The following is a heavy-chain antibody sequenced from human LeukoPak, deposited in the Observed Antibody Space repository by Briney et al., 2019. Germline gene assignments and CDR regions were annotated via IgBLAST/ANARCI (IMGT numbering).Heavy chain of an antibody. CDR2: IYYSGST. CDR1: GGSISSSSYY. Sequence: SSETLSLTCTVFGGSISSSSYYWGWIRQPPGKGLEWIGSIYYSGSTYYNPSLKSRVTISVDTSKNQFSLKLSSVTAADTAVYYCARSKWLVLPPYNWFDPWGQGTLVTVSS. V-gene: IGHV4-39*01. D-gene: IGHD6-19*01. J-gene: IGHJ5*02. CDR3: ARSKWLVLPPYNWFDP.